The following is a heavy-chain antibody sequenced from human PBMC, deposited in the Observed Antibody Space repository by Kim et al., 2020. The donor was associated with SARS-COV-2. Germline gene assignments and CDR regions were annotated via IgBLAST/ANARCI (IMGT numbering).Heavy chain of an antibody. J-gene: IGHJ4*02. V-gene: IGHV1-69*04. CDR2: IIPILGIA. CDR3: ELEMATTAVDY. D-gene: IGHD5-12*01. Sequence: SVKVSCKASGGTFSSYAISWVRQAPGQGLEWMGRIIPILGIANYAQKFQGRVTITADKSTSTAYMELSSLRSEDTAVYYCELEMATTAVDYWGQGTLVTVSS. CDR1: GGTFSSYA.